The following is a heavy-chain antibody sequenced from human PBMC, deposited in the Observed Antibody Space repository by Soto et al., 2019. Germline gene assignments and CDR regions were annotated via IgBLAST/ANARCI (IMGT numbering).Heavy chain of an antibody. D-gene: IGHD6-19*01. V-gene: IGHV1-69*01. Sequence: QVQLVQSGAEVKKPGSSVKVSCKASGGTFSSYAISWVRQAPGQGLEWMGGIIPIFGTANYAQKFQGRVTITADESTSTAYMELSSLRSEDTAVYYCARSEGIWLDHGNYYYGMDVWGQGTTVTVSS. CDR2: IIPIFGTA. J-gene: IGHJ6*02. CDR1: GGTFSSYA. CDR3: ARSEGIWLDHGNYYYGMDV.